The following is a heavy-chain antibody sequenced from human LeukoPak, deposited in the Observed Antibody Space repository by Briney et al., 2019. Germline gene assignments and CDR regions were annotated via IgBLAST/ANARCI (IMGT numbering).Heavy chain of an antibody. D-gene: IGHD4-23*01. CDR2: ISWNSGSI. Sequence: PGGSLRLSCAASGFTFDDYAMHWVRQAPGKGLEWVSGISWNSGSIGYADSVKGRFTISRDNAKNSLYLQMNSLRAEDTALYYCAKDIRGLTTVVILEGAFDIWGQGTMVTVSS. CDR3: AKDIRGLTTVVILEGAFDI. CDR1: GFTFDDYA. V-gene: IGHV3-9*01. J-gene: IGHJ3*02.